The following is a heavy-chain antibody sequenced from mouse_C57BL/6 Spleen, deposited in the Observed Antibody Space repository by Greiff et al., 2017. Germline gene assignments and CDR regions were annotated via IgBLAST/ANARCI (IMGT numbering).Heavy chain of an antibody. CDR1: GYSITSGYY. CDR2: ISYDGSN. CDR3: ARDPITTVVATGYFDY. D-gene: IGHD1-1*01. J-gene: IGHJ2*01. Sequence: EVQLQESGPGLVKPSQSLSLTCSVTGYSITSGYYWNWIRQFPGNKLEWMGYISYDGSNNYNPSLKNRISITRDTSKNQFFLKLNSVTTEDTATYYCARDPITTVVATGYFDYWGQGTTLTVSS. V-gene: IGHV3-6*01.